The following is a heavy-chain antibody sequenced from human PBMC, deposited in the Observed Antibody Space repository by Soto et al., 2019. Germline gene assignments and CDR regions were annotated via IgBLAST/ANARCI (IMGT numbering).Heavy chain of an antibody. CDR2: MNPNSGNT. J-gene: IGHJ6*03. V-gene: IGHV1-8*01. CDR1: GYTFTSYD. Sequence: ASVKVSCKASGYTFTSYDINWVLQATGQGLEWMGWMNPNSGNTGYAQKFQGRVTMTRNTSISTAYMELSSLRSEDTAVYYCARSPIVVVPAAMYYYMDVWGKGTTVTVSS. D-gene: IGHD2-2*01. CDR3: ARSPIVVVPAAMYYYMDV.